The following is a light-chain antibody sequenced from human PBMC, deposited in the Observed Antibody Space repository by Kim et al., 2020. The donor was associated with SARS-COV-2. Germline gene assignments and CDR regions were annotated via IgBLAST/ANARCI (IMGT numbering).Light chain of an antibody. CDR2: GKN. CDR1: SLRSYY. Sequence: GQKVRITCQGDSLRSYYASWYQQKPGQAPVLVIYGKNNRPSGILDRFSGSSSGNTASLTITGAQAEDEADYYCNSRDSSGNHLYVFGTGTKVTVL. CDR3: NSRDSSGNHLYV. J-gene: IGLJ1*01. V-gene: IGLV3-19*01.